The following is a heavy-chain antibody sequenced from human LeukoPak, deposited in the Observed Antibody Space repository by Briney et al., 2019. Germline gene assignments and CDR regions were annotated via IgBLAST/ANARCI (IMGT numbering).Heavy chain of an antibody. CDR3: ARDQIGYGLDY. CDR2: IYDSWNT. J-gene: IGHJ4*02. CDR1: SGSINNHY. V-gene: IGHV4-59*11. D-gene: IGHD5-18*01. Sequence: PSETLSLTCIVSSGSINNHYWSWIRQPPGKGLEWIGYIYDSWNTNYNPSLQSRVTISMDASRNQFSLNLTSVTAADTAVYRARDQIGYGLDYWGQGTLVTVSS.